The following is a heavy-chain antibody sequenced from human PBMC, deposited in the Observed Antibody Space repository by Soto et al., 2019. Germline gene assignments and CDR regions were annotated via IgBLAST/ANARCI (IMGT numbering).Heavy chain of an antibody. CDR3: ARHLRKTDYYYYYGMDV. CDR2: IYHSGST. J-gene: IGHJ6*02. Sequence: PSETLSLTCAVSGGSISSSNWWSWVRQPPGKGLEWIGEIYHSGSTNYNPSLKSRVTISVDKSKNQLSLKLSSVTAADTAVYYCARHLRKTDYYYYYGMDVWGQGTTVT. V-gene: IGHV4-4*02. CDR1: GGSISSSNW. D-gene: IGHD5-12*01.